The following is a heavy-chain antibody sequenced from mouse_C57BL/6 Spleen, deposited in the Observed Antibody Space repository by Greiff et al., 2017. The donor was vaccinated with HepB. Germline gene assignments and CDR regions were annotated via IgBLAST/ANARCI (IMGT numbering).Heavy chain of an antibody. D-gene: IGHD2-1*01. V-gene: IGHV5-17*01. Sequence: EVNVVESGGGLVKPGGSLKLSCAASGFTFSDYGMHWVRQAPEKGLEWVAYISSGSSTIYYADTVKGRFTISRDNAKNTLFLQMTSLRAEDTAMYYCARGNYGNSWFAYWGQGTLVTVSA. J-gene: IGHJ3*01. CDR3: ARGNYGNSWFAY. CDR2: ISSGSSTI. CDR1: GFTFSDYG.